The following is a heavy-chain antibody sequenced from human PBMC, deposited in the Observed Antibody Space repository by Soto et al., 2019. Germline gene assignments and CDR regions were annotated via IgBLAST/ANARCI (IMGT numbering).Heavy chain of an antibody. CDR2: IHYSGST. Sequence: TVSGGPISGYYWSWVRQPPGKGLEWIGYIHYSGSTKYDPPLKSRVTMSVDTSKNQFSLSLISLTAADTAVYYCARYTDTYYSYWGQGTPVTVSS. CDR3: ARYTDTYYSY. CDR1: GGPISGYY. D-gene: IGHD1-26*01. V-gene: IGHV4-59*01. J-gene: IGHJ4*02.